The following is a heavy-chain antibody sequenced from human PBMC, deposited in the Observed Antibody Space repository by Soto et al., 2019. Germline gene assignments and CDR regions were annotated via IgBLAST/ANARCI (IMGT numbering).Heavy chain of an antibody. CDR3: ASMVRGATPYYYGMDV. CDR1: GYSFTSYW. D-gene: IGHD3-10*01. CDR2: IDPSDSYT. J-gene: IGHJ6*02. V-gene: IGHV5-10-1*01. Sequence: PGESLKISCKGSGYSFTSYWISWVRQMPGKGLEWMGRIDPSDSYTNYSPSFQGHVTISADKSISTAYLQGSSLKASDTAMYYCASMVRGATPYYYGMDVWGQGTTVTVSS.